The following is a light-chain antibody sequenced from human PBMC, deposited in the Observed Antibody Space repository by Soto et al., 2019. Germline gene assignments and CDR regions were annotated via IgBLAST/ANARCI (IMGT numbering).Light chain of an antibody. CDR2: GAF. V-gene: IGKV3-20*01. Sequence: EIVLTQSPGTLSLSPGERATFSCRASQSVSSNYLAWYQQKPGQAPRLLIYGAFKRATGIPDRFSGSGSGTDFTLTISRLEAEDFVMYYCQQYGSSPITFGQGTRLEI. CDR1: QSVSSNY. J-gene: IGKJ5*01. CDR3: QQYGSSPIT.